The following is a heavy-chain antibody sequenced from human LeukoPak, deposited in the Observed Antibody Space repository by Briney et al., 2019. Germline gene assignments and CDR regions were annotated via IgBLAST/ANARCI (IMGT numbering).Heavy chain of an antibody. V-gene: IGHV3-21*01. J-gene: IGHJ4*02. Sequence: PGGSLRLSCAASEFTFSSSYMNWVRQAPGKGLEWVSSISSSSNYIYYADSVKGRFTISRDNAKNSLYLQMNSLRAEDTAVYYCTISVAGSFDYWGQETLVTVPS. D-gene: IGHD6-19*01. CDR3: TISVAGSFDY. CDR2: ISSSSNYI. CDR1: EFTFSSSY.